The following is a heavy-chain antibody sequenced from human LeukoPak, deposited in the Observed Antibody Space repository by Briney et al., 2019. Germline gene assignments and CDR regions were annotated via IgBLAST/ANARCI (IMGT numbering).Heavy chain of an antibody. J-gene: IGHJ5*02. V-gene: IGHV4-39*07. CDR3: ARGYYYDSSGYYYGAGTTWFDP. CDR1: GGSISSSSYY. Sequence: SETLSLTCTVSGGSISSSSYYWGWIRQPPGKGLEWIGTMYYSGSTYYNPSLKSRVTISVDTSKNQFSLKLSSVTAADTALYYCARGYYYDSSGYYYGAGTTWFDPWGQGTLVTVSS. D-gene: IGHD3-22*01. CDR2: MYYSGST.